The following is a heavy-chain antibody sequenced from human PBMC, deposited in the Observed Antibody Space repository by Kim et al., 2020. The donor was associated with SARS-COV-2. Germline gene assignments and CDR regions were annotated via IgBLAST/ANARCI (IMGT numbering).Heavy chain of an antibody. CDR3: AKSPRPVGLLPGF. V-gene: IGHV3-23*01. Sequence: GGSLRLSCAASGLTFGNYGMIWVRQAPGKGLEWVSAISDSGGHTYYADSMKGRFTISRDNSKNTLYLQLNSLRAEDTAVYYCAKSPRPVGLLPGFGGQGTLVTVS. D-gene: IGHD1-26*01. CDR2: ISDSGGHT. CDR1: GLTFGNYG. J-gene: IGHJ4*02.